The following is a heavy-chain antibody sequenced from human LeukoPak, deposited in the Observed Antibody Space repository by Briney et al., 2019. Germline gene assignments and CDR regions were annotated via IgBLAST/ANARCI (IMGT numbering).Heavy chain of an antibody. V-gene: IGHV3-53*01. CDR1: GFTVSSNH. CDR2: IYSGGST. D-gene: IGHD6-13*01. Sequence: GGSLRLSCAASGFTVSSNHMSWVRQAPGKGLEWVSVIYSGGSTYYADSVKVRFTISRDNSKNTLYLQMNSLRADDTAVYYCARGSSGSPGAFDIWGQGTMVTVSS. J-gene: IGHJ3*02. CDR3: ARGSSGSPGAFDI.